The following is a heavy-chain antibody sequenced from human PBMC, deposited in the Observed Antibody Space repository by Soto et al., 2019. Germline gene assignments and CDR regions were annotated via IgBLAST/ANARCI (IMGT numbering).Heavy chain of an antibody. CDR3: ARGCPLDTAMVTGVWFDP. CDR2: INHSGGT. Sequence: SETLSLTCAVYGGSFSGYYLSWMRQPPGKGLEWIGEINHSGGTNYNPSLKSRVTISVDTSKNQFSLKLSSVTAADTAVYYCARGCPLDTAMVTGVWFDPWGQGTLVTVYS. D-gene: IGHD5-18*01. J-gene: IGHJ5*02. V-gene: IGHV4-34*01. CDR1: GGSFSGYY.